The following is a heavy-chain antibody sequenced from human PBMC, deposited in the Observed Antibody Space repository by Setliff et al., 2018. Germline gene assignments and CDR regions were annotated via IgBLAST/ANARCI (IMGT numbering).Heavy chain of an antibody. CDR3: ARPMVRGLTSRFCFDP. CDR2: IHYRGTT. V-gene: IGHV4-39*01. J-gene: IGHJ5*02. CDR1: GGSISSGVYY. Sequence: SETLSLTCTVSGGSISSGVYYWAWIRQPPGKGLEWIGRIHYRGTTYSNASLASRLTISVDTAKNQFSLKLTSVTAADTAVYYCARPMVRGLTSRFCFDPWGQGILVTVSS. D-gene: IGHD3-10*01.